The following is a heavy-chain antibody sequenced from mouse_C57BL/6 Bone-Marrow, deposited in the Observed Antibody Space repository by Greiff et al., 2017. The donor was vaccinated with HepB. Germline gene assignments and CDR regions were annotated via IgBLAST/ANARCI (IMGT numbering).Heavy chain of an antibody. J-gene: IGHJ4*01. CDR2: IYPGSGST. Sequence: VQLKQPGAELVKPGASVKMSCKASGYTFTSYWITWVKQRPGQGLEWIGDIYPGSGSTNYNEKFKSKATLTVDTSSSTAYMQLSSLTSEDSAVYYCARRGADYYAMDYWGQGTSVTVSS. CDR1: GYTFTSYW. V-gene: IGHV1-55*01. CDR3: ARRGADYYAMDY.